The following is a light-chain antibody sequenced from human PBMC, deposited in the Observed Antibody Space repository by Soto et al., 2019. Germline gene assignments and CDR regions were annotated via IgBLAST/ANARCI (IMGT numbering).Light chain of an antibody. CDR1: QSVSSN. CDR2: GAS. Sequence: EVVMTQSKDTLSVSPGERSTVSCRASQSVSSNLAWYQQRLGQAPRLLIYGASSRATGVPDRFSGSGSGTDFTLTISRLEPEDFAVYYCQQYGSSPRTFGQGTKVDIK. J-gene: IGKJ1*01. V-gene: IGKV3-20*01. CDR3: QQYGSSPRT.